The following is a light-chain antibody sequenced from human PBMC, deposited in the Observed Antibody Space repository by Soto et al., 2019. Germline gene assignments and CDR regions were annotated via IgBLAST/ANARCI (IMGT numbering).Light chain of an antibody. CDR1: NGAVTSGHY. CDR2: DAI. V-gene: IGLV7-46*01. Sequence: QAVVTQEPSLTVSPGGTVTLTCGSTNGAVTSGHYPYWFQQKPGQAPRTLIYDAIKKHSWTPARFSGSLLGGKVALTLSGAQPEDEAEYYCLLSYSGAWVFGGGTK. J-gene: IGLJ3*02. CDR3: LLSYSGAWV.